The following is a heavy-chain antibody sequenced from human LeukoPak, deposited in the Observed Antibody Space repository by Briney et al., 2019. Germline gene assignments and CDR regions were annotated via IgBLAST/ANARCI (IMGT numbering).Heavy chain of an antibody. CDR3: ARDLPADTGYETHDY. V-gene: IGHV1-18*01. D-gene: IGHD5-12*01. J-gene: IGHJ4*02. CDR1: GYTFTNYA. Sequence: ASVKVSCKTSGYTFTNYAISWVRQAPGQGLEWVGWTSAYNGNTDYAQKFQGRVTMTTDSSTSTAYMELRSLRSDDTAVYYCARDLPADTGYETHDYWGQGTLVTVS. CDR2: TSAYNGNT.